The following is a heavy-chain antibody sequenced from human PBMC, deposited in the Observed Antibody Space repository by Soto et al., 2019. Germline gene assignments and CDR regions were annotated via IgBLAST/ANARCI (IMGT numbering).Heavy chain of an antibody. CDR2: IYPGYSDP. D-gene: IGHD3-10*01. CDR3: ARLGGSELYGMDV. J-gene: IGHJ6*02. CDR1: RDNSTSYW. Sequence: PGASLKVSCKGWRDNSTSYWSGSLHQIRGKGLYCMGIIYPGYSDPSYRPSFQGQVTISADKSISNAYLQWSSLKASDTAMYYCARLGGSELYGMDVWGQGNTVTVS. V-gene: IGHV5-51*07.